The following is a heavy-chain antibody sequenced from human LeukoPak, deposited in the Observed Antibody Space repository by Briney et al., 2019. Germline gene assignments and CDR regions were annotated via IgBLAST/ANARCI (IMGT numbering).Heavy chain of an antibody. CDR2: INPNSGGT. V-gene: IGHV1-2*02. D-gene: IGHD3-3*01. J-gene: IGHJ4*02. Sequence: GASVKVSCKASGYTFTGYYMHWVRQAPGQGLEWMGWINPNSGGTNYAQTFQGRVTMTRDTSISTAYMELSRLRSDDTAVYYCARESDDSASFDYWGQGTLVTVSS. CDR3: ARESDDSASFDY. CDR1: GYTFTGYY.